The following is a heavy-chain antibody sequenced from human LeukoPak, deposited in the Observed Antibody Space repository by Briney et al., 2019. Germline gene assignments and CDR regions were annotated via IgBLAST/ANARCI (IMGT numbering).Heavy chain of an antibody. J-gene: IGHJ4*02. Sequence: ASVKVSCKASGYTFTGYYVHWVRQAPGQGLEWMGWINPNSGDTNYAQKFQGRVTMTRDTSISTAYMELSRLRSDDTAVYYCARSSPKYSSSWYDYWGQGTLVTVSS. CDR1: GYTFTGYY. CDR2: INPNSGDT. V-gene: IGHV1-2*02. D-gene: IGHD6-13*01. CDR3: ARSSPKYSSSWYDY.